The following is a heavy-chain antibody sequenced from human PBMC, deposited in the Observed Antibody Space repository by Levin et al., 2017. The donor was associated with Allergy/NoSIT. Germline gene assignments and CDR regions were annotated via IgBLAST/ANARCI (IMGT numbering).Heavy chain of an antibody. J-gene: IGHJ2*01. CDR3: ARDTDSSGWTDGYFDL. D-gene: IGHD6-19*01. CDR1: GFTFSSYG. V-gene: IGHV3-33*01. CDR2: IWYDGSNK. Sequence: LSLTCAASGFTFSSYGMHWVRQAPGKGLEWVAVIWYDGSNKYYADSVKGRFTISRDNSKNTLYLQMNSLRAEDTAVYYCARDTDSSGWTDGYFDLWGRGTLVTVSS.